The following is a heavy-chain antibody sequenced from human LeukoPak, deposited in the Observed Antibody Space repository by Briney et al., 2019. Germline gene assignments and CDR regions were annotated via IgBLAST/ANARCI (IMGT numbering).Heavy chain of an antibody. D-gene: IGHD3-16*02. Sequence: ASVKVSCKVSGYTLTELSMHWVRQAPGKGLEWMGGFDPEDGETIYAQKFQGRVTMTEDTSTDTAYMELSSLRSEDTAVYYCATHYDYVWGSYRYTMFGYWGQGTLVTVSS. CDR3: ATHYDYVWGSYRYTMFGY. CDR1: GYTLTELS. V-gene: IGHV1-24*01. CDR2: FDPEDGET. J-gene: IGHJ4*02.